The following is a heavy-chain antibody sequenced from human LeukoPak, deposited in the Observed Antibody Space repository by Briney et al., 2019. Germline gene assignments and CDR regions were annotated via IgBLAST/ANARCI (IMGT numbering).Heavy chain of an antibody. J-gene: IGHJ4*02. Sequence: GGSLRLSCAASGFTFSSYGMHWVRQAPGKGLEWVAVIWYDGSNKYYADSVKGRFTISRDNSKNTLYLQMNSLRAEDTAVYYCARGEPRTPVDYWGQGTLVTVSS. D-gene: IGHD1-26*01. CDR3: ARGEPRTPVDY. CDR1: GFTFSSYG. V-gene: IGHV3-33*01. CDR2: IWYDGSNK.